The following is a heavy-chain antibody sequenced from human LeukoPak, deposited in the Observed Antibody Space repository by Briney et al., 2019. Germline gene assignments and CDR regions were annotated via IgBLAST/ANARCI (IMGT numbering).Heavy chain of an antibody. V-gene: IGHV4-59*01. J-gene: IGHJ4*02. CDR1: GGSISGYY. CDR3: ASASTYSSSWEGGFDY. CDR2: IYNSEST. D-gene: IGHD2-2*01. Sequence: SETLSLTCTVSGGSISGYYWSWLRQPPGKGLQWIGWIYNSESTSCNPSLRSRVTISIDTSKNQLFLKLSSVTAADTAVYYCASASTYSSSWEGGFDYWGQGALVTVSS.